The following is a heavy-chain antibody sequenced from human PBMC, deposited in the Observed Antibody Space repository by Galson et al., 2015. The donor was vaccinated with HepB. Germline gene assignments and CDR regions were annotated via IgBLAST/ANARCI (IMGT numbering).Heavy chain of an antibody. V-gene: IGHV3-30*03. D-gene: IGHD2/OR15-2a*01. CDR3: AREGDTTVMFHFAH. J-gene: IGHJ4*02. CDR1: GFNFNHYG. Sequence: SLRLSCAASGFNFNHYGMHWVRQAPGKGLEWVALISYDGENAWYADSVKGRFTISRDNSKSALFLQMNSLRPEDTAMYYCAREGDTTVMFHFAHWGQGTVVTVSS. CDR2: ISYDGENA.